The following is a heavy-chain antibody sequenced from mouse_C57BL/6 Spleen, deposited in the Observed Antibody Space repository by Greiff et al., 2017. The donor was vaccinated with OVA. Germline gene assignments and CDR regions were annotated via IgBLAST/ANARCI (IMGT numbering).Heavy chain of an antibody. V-gene: IGHV1-7*01. CDR2: INPSSGYT. J-gene: IGHJ2*01. CDR3: ARVYDGYAYYFDY. D-gene: IGHD2-3*01. CDR1: GYTFTSYW. Sequence: QVQLQQSGAELAKPGASVKLSCKASGYTFTSYWMHWVKQRPEQGLEWIGYINPSSGYTKYNQKFKDKATLTADKSSSTAYMQLSSLTYEDSAVYYCARVYDGYAYYFDYWGQGTTLTVSS.